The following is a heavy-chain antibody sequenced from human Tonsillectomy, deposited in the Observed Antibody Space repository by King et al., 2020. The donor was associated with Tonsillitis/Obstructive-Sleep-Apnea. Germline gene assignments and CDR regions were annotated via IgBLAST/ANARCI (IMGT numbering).Heavy chain of an antibody. CDR3: AKEQAAWDAFDI. CDR1: GFTFSSFG. Sequence: VQLVESGGGVVQPGRSLRLSCAASGFTFSSFGMHWGRQAPGKGLEVVAVISDYGNNKDYADSVKGRFTISRDNSKNTLYLQMNSLRAEDTAIYYCAKEQAAWDAFDIWGQGTMVTVSS. J-gene: IGHJ3*02. CDR2: ISDYGNNK. V-gene: IGHV3-30*18. D-gene: IGHD6-25*01.